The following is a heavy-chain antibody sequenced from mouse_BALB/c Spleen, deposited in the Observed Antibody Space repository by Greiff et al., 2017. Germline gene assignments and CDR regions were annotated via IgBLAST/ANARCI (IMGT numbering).Heavy chain of an antibody. J-gene: IGHJ2*01. V-gene: IGHV5-12-1*01. D-gene: IGHD2-1*01. Sequence: EVQGVESGGGLVKPGGSLKLSCAASGFAFSSYDMSWVRQTPEKRLEWVAYISSGGGSTYYPDTVKGRFTISRDNAKNTLYLQMSSLKSEDTAMYYCARHGDYYGNYYLDYWGQGTTLTVSS. CDR3: ARHGDYYGNYYLDY. CDR1: GFAFSSYD. CDR2: ISSGGGST.